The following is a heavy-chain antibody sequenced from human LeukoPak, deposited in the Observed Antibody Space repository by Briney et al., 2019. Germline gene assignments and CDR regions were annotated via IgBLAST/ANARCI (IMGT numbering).Heavy chain of an antibody. V-gene: IGHV1-46*01. CDR1: GYTFTSHY. J-gene: IGHJ4*02. D-gene: IGHD2-2*01. Sequence: ASVKVSCKSSGYTFTSHYMHWVRQAPGQGLEWMGIINPSGGSTSYAQKFQGRVTMTRDMSTSTDYMELSSLRSEDTAVYYCAKERLPAAAPIDYWGQGTLVTVSS. CDR3: AKERLPAAAPIDY. CDR2: INPSGGST.